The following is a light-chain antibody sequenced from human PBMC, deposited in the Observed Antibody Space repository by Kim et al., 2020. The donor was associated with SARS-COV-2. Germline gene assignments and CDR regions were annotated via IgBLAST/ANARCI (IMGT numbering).Light chain of an antibody. CDR2: DAT. J-gene: IGKJ2*01. Sequence: GERASIPCQAEQDITKFMRWNQQMPGKAPRLLINDATKFERGVPVRFSGSGSGRHFTLTIGSLQPEDVATNYCQQYDNVPYTFGQGTKLEI. CDR1: QDITKF. V-gene: IGKV1-33*01. CDR3: QQYDNVPYT.